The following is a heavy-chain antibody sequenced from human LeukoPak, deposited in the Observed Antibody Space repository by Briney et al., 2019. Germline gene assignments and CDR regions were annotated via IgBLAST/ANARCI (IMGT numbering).Heavy chain of an antibody. Sequence: GGSLRLSCAASGFTFSSYAMSWVRQAPGTGLEWVSMTSGTGDETHYSDSVVGRFTISRDNSKNILYLQMNSLRAEDTAVYYCAKAFREFGSSSYRSFDIWGQGTLVTVSS. D-gene: IGHD3-10*01. CDR3: AKAFREFGSSSYRSFDI. CDR2: TSGTGDET. V-gene: IGHV3-23*01. CDR1: GFTFSSYA. J-gene: IGHJ3*02.